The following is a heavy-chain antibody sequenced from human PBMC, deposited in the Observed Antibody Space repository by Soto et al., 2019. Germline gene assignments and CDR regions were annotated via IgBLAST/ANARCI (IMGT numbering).Heavy chain of an antibody. CDR2: IYHSGST. CDR1: GGSISSGGYS. V-gene: IGHV4-30-2*01. J-gene: IGHJ5*02. Sequence: QLQLQKSGSGLVKPSQTLSLTCAVSGGSISSGGYSWSWIRQPPGKGLEWIGYIYHSGSTYYNPSHKSRVTISVDRSKNQFSLKLSSVTAADTAVYYFARVPGPWGQGTLVTVSS. CDR3: ARVPGP.